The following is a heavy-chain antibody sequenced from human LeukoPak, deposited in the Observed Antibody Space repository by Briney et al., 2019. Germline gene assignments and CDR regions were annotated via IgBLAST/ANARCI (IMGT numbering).Heavy chain of an antibody. CDR1: GFIFSTYG. CDR2: IRGGDSRT. D-gene: IGHD6-13*01. CDR3: XXXQAGGIDPFDY. Sequence: GTLRLSCAASGFIFSTYGMSWVRQAPGKGLQWVSTIRGGDSRTFYADSVKGRFTISRDNSKNTLYLQMDSLRAEDTAVYYCXXXQAGGIDPFDYWGQGTLVTVSS. V-gene: IGHV3-23*01. J-gene: IGHJ4*02.